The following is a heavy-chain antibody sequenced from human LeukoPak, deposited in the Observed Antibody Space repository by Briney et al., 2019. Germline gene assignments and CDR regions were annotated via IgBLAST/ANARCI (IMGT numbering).Heavy chain of an antibody. D-gene: IGHD6-6*01. Sequence: PGGSLRLFCAASGFTFSSYGMHWARQAPGEGLEWISHVSGSGAGRYYADSVQGRFTISRDNSKNTLYLQMNSLRAEDTAIYYCARADSSSSAFDFWGQGTKVTVSS. CDR2: VSGSGAGR. CDR3: ARADSSSSAFDF. V-gene: IGHV3-23*01. J-gene: IGHJ3*01. CDR1: GFTFSSYG.